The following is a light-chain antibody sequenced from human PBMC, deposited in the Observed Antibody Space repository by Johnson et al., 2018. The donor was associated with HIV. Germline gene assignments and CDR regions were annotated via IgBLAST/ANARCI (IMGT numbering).Light chain of an antibody. CDR3: GTWDTSLSARYV. J-gene: IGLJ1*01. CDR1: SSNVGNNY. CDR2: DNN. V-gene: IGLV1-51*01. Sequence: QSVLTQPPSVSAAPGQKVTISCSGSSSNVGNNYVSWFQQLPGTAPKLLIYDNNERPSGIPDRFSGSKSGTSASLAITGLQAEDEADYYCGTWDTSLSARYVFGTGTKVTVL.